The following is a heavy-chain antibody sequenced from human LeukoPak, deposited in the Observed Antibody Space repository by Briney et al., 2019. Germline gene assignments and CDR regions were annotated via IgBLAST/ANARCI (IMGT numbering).Heavy chain of an antibody. CDR1: GYTFTSCD. D-gene: IGHD6-19*01. CDR3: TRGSSGRRDN. V-gene: IGHV1-8*01. J-gene: IGHJ4*02. Sequence: ASVNVSCKASGYTFTSCDINWVRQATGQGLEWTGWMNPNSGNTGYGQSFQGRITMTRDISIGTAYMELSNLTSEDTAIYYCTRGSSGRRDNWGQGTLVTVSA. CDR2: MNPNSGNT.